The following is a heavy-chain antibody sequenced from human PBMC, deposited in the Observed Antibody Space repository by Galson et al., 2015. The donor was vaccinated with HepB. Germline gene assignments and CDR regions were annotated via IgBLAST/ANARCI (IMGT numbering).Heavy chain of an antibody. D-gene: IGHD6-13*01. V-gene: IGHV1-3*01. CDR3: ARAVSSSWPKRKGGY. CDR1: GYTFTSYA. Sequence: SVKVSCKASGYTFTSYAMHWVRQAPGQRLEWMGWINAGNGNTKYSQKFQGRVTITRDTSASTAYMELSSLRSEDTAVYYCARAVSSSWPKRKGGYWGQGTLVTVSS. CDR2: INAGNGNT. J-gene: IGHJ4*02.